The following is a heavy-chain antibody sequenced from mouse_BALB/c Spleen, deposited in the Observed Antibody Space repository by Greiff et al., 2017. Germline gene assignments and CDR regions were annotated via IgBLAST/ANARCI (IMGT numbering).Heavy chain of an antibody. J-gene: IGHJ4*01. V-gene: IGHV7-3*02. CDR1: GFTFTDYY. D-gene: IGHD2-2*01. CDR2: IRNKANGYTT. Sequence: EVMLVESGGGLVQPGGSLRLSCATSGFTFTDYYMSWVRQPPGKALEWLGFIRNKANGYTTEYSASVKGRFTISRDNSQSILYLQMNTLRAEDSATYYCARGLLWLRRRGYAMDYWGQGTSVTVSS. CDR3: ARGLLWLRRRGYAMDY.